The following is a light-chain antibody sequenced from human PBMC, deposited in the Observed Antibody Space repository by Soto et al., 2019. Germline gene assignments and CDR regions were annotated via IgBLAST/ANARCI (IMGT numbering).Light chain of an antibody. V-gene: IGKV1-5*01. CDR3: QHYNSDPGT. CDR1: QNIRRW. J-gene: IGKJ1*01. CDR2: DAS. Sequence: DIEMTQSPSTLSASVGDRVTITCRASQNIRRWLAWYQQRPGKAPKVLIYDASTLESGVPARFSGSGSETEFTLTISSLQPEDSATYYCQHYNSDPGTFGQGTKVESK.